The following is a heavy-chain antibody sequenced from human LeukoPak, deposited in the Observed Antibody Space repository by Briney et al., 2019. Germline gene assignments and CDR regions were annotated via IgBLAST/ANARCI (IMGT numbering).Heavy chain of an antibody. D-gene: IGHD5-18*01. CDR3: AREGQGYSYGNFDY. J-gene: IGHJ4*02. CDR1: SGSISSGSYY. V-gene: IGHV4-61*02. Sequence: PSETLSLTCTVSSGSISSGSYYWSWIRQHAGKGLEWIGRIYTSGSTNYNPSLKSRVTISVDTSKNQFSLKLSSVTAADTAVYYCAREGQGYSYGNFDYWGQGTLVTVSS. CDR2: IYTSGST.